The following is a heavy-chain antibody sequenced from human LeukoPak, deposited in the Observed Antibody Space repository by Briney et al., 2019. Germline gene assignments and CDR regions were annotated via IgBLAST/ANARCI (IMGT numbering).Heavy chain of an antibody. J-gene: IGHJ5*02. V-gene: IGHV3-30*02. D-gene: IGHD2-2*01. CDR3: ARAPWIYCSSTSCYDWFDP. CDR1: GFTFSSYG. Sequence: AGGSLRLSCAASGFTFSSYGMHWVRQAPGKGLEWVAFIRYDGSNKYYADSVKGRFTISRDNSKNTLYLQMNSLRAEDTAVYYCARAPWIYCSSTSCYDWFDPWGQGTLVTVSS. CDR2: IRYDGSNK.